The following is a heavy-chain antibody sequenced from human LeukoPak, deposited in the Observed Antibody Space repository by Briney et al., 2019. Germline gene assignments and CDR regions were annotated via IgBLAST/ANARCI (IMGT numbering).Heavy chain of an antibody. CDR2: VYPGDSDT. CDR1: GSTFTSYW. J-gene: IGHJ6*03. CDR3: ARRGLELRGDYDYYTDV. D-gene: IGHD1-7*01. Sequence: GESLKISCKASGSTFTSYWIGWVRQLPGKGLEWMGIVYPGDSDTRYSPSFQGQVTISADKSINTAYLHWSRLKTTDTTIYYCARRGLELRGDYDYYTDVWGKGTTVTVSS. V-gene: IGHV5-51*01.